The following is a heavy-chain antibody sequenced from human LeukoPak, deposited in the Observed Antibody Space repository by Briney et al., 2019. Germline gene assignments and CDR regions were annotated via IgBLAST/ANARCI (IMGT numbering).Heavy chain of an antibody. CDR1: GYTFTSYD. J-gene: IGHJ4*02. Sequence: ASVKVSCKASGYTFTSYDINWVRQATGQGLEWMGWMNPNSGNTGYAQKFQGRVTMTRNTSISTAYMELSSLRSEGTAVYYCGRIPPEGYDRSDYWGQGTLVTVSS. CDR3: GRIPPEGYDRSDY. V-gene: IGHV1-8*01. D-gene: IGHD5-12*01. CDR2: MNPNSGNT.